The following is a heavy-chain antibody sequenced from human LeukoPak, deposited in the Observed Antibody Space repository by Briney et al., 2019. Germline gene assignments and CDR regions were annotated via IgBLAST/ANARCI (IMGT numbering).Heavy chain of an antibody. CDR1: GGSISRGGYS. CDR3: ARGPLHYGDPNWFDP. J-gene: IGHJ5*02. CDR2: IYHSGST. Sequence: SETLSLTCAVSGGSISRGGYSWSWIRQPPGKGLGWIGYIYHSGSTYYNPSLKSRVTISVDRSKNQFSLKLSSVTAADTAVYYCARGPLHYGDPNWFDPWGQGTLVTVSS. V-gene: IGHV4-30-2*01. D-gene: IGHD4-17*01.